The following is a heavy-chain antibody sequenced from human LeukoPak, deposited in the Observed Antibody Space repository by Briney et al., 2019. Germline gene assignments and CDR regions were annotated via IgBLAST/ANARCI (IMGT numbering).Heavy chain of an antibody. CDR2: INPNSGGT. D-gene: IGHD6-13*01. CDR3: ARDSVYSSSWYDPYYYYYMDV. J-gene: IGHJ6*03. Sequence: ASVKVSCKASGYTFTGYYMHWVRQAPGQGLEWMGWINPNSGGTNYAQKFQGRVTMTRDTSISTAYMELSRLRSDDTAVYYCARDSVYSSSWYDPYYYYYMDVWGKGTTVTVPS. CDR1: GYTFTGYY. V-gene: IGHV1-2*02.